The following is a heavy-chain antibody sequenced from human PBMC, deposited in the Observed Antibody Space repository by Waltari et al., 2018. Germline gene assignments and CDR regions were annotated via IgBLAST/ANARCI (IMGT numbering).Heavy chain of an antibody. V-gene: IGHV4-38-2*02. D-gene: IGHD2-15*01. CDR1: GYSISSGYY. CDR2: IYHSGST. J-gene: IGHJ4*02. Sequence: QVQLQESGPGLVKPSETLSLTCAVSGYSISSGYYWGWIRQPPGTGLAWIGSIYHSGSTYYNPSLKSRVTISVDTSKNQFSLKLSSVTAADTAVYYCARDSILNCSGGSCYDPPNPFDYWGQGTLVTVSS. CDR3: ARDSILNCSGGSCYDPPNPFDY.